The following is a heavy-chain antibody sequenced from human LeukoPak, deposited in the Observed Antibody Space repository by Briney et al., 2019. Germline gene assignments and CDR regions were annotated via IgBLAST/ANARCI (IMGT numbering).Heavy chain of an antibody. V-gene: IGHV4-39*07. D-gene: IGHD3-22*01. CDR1: GDSISSSSYY. Sequence: SETLSLTCTVSGDSISSSSYYWGWIRQPPGKGLEWIGSIFHSGSTYYNPSLKSRVTISVDTSKNQFSLKLTSVTAADTAVYYCACLTTADAFDIWGQGTMVTVSS. J-gene: IGHJ3*02. CDR3: ACLTTADAFDI. CDR2: IFHSGST.